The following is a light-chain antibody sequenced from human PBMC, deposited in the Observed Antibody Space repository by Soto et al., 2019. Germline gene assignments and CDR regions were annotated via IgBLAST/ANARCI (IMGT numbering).Light chain of an antibody. CDR1: SSDVGSYNL. Sequence: SVLTQPASVSGSPGQSITISCTGTSSDVGSYNLVSWYQQHPGKAPKLMIYEGSKRPSGVSNRFSGSKSGNTASLTISGLQAEDEADYYCCSYAGGSTLNVLFGGGTKVTVL. V-gene: IGLV2-23*01. CDR3: CSYAGGSTLNVL. CDR2: EGS. J-gene: IGLJ2*01.